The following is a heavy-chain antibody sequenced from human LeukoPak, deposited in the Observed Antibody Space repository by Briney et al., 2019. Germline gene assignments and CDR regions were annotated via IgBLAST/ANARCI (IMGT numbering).Heavy chain of an antibody. CDR1: GFTFSSDW. CDR3: TREVNAFDI. V-gene: IGHV3-74*01. J-gene: IGHJ3*02. CDR2: ISGDGRDI. Sequence: PGGSLRPSCAASGFTFSSDWMHWVRQAPGKGLVWVTGISGDGRDIWYADSAKGRFTISRDNAKNTLYLQMNSVRVEDTAVYFCTREVNAFDIWGQGTTVTVSS.